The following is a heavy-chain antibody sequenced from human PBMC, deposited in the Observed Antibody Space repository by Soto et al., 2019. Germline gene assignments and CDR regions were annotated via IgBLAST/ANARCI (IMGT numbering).Heavy chain of an antibody. D-gene: IGHD6-19*01. CDR3: AREKWLVRRNNPFDI. Sequence: VASVKVSCKASGYTFTGYYMHWVRQAPGQGLEWMGIINPNGGSTTYAQKFQGRVTLTRDTSTNTVNMELSSLRSEDTAVFYCAREKWLVRRNNPFDIWGQGTMVTVSS. CDR1: GYTFTGYY. CDR2: INPNGGST. J-gene: IGHJ3*02. V-gene: IGHV1-46*01.